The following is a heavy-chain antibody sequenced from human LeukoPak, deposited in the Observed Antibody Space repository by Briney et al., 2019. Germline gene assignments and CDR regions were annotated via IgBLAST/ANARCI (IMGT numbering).Heavy chain of an antibody. CDR2: IKEDGSVI. J-gene: IGHJ4*02. D-gene: IGHD4-23*01. CDR3: ARDRGYSTLDY. Sequence: GGSLRLSCAASGFTFSSYWMSWVRQAPGKGLEWVANIKEDGSVIKYVDSVKGRFTISRDNAKNSLYLQLSSLRVEDTAVYYCARDRGYSTLDYWGQGTLVTVSS. CDR1: GFTFSSYW. V-gene: IGHV3-7*01.